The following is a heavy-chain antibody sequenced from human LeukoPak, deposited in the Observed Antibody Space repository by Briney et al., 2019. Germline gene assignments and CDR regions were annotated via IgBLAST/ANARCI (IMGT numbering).Heavy chain of an antibody. CDR3: ARRPYGSGSYYSDYGMDV. CDR1: GFTFSSYW. D-gene: IGHD3-10*01. J-gene: IGHJ6*02. Sequence: GGSLRLSCAASGFTFSSYWMSWVRQAPGKGLEWVANIKQDGSEKYYVDSVKGRFTLSRDNSKNSLYLQMNSLRAEDTAVYYCARRPYGSGSYYSDYGMDVWGQGTTVTVSS. V-gene: IGHV3-7*01. CDR2: IKQDGSEK.